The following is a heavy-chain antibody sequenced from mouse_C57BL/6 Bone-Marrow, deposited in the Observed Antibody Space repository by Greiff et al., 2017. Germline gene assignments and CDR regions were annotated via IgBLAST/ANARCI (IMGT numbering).Heavy chain of an antibody. J-gene: IGHJ2*01. Sequence: QVTLKVSGPGILQPSQTLSLTCSFSGFSLSTFGMGVGWIRQPSGKGLEWLAHIWWDDDKYYKPALKSRLTISKDTSKNQVFLKIANVDTADTATYYCARGTYYYDSSLFDYWGQSTTLTGSS. V-gene: IGHV8-8*01. CDR3: ARGTYYYDSSLFDY. CDR2: IWWDDDK. CDR1: GFSLSTFGMG. D-gene: IGHD1-1*01.